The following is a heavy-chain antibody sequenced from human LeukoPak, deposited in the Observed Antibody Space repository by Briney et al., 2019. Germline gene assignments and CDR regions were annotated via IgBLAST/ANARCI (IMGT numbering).Heavy chain of an antibody. V-gene: IGHV3-23*01. D-gene: IGHD1-26*01. CDR3: AKDGYSGSYYAYYYYYMDV. CDR2: ISGSGGST. J-gene: IGHJ6*03. CDR1: GFTFSSYS. Sequence: QPGGSLRLSCAASGFTFSSYSMNWVRQAPGKGLEWVSAISGSGGSTYYADSVKGRFTISRDNSKNTLYLQMNSLRAEDTAVYYCAKDGYSGSYYAYYYYYMDVWGKGTTVTVSS.